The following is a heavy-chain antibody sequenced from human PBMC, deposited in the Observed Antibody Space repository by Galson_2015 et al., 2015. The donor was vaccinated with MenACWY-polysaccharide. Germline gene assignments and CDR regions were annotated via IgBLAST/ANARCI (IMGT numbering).Heavy chain of an antibody. CDR3: ARDFLSTVTTRPGY. CDR1: GYTFTSYG. Sequence: SVKVSCKASGYTFTSYGISWVRQAPGQGLEWMGWIGVYNGNTKYAQNLQGRVTMTTDTSTSTAYMELRSLRSDDTAVYHCARDFLSTVTTRPGYWGQGTLVTVSS. D-gene: IGHD4-17*01. J-gene: IGHJ4*02. CDR2: IGVYNGNT. V-gene: IGHV1-18*01.